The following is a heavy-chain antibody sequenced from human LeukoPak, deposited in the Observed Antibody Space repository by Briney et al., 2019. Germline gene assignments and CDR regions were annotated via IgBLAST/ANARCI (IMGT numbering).Heavy chain of an antibody. Sequence: PSETLSLTCAVYGGSFSGYYWSWLRQPPGKGLEWIGEINHSGSTNYNPSLKSRVTISVDTSKNQFSLKLSSVTAADTAVYYCARHRGRFPFDYWGQGTLVTVSS. CDR2: INHSGST. CDR1: GGSFSGYY. V-gene: IGHV4-34*01. D-gene: IGHD3-3*01. CDR3: ARHRGRFPFDY. J-gene: IGHJ4*02.